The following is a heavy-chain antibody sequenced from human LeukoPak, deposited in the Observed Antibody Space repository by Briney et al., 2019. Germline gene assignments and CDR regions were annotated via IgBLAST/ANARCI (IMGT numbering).Heavy chain of an antibody. J-gene: IGHJ5*02. CDR3: ARGNGWPWWFDP. Sequence: PRGCLRLSCAPPGFTFTNYATNWVRPAPGKGREWVSAISGSVGSTYNADPVKGRFTISRDNAKNTLYLQLNSLRAEDTAVYYCARGNGWPWWFDPWGQGTLVTVSS. V-gene: IGHV3-23*01. CDR1: GFTFTNYA. D-gene: IGHD2-8*01. CDR2: ISGSVGST.